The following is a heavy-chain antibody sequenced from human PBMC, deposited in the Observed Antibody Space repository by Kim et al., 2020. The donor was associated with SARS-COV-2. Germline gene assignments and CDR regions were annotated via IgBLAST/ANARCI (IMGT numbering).Heavy chain of an antibody. CDR2: IWYDGSNK. V-gene: IGHV3-33*06. D-gene: IGHD5-12*01. Sequence: GGSLRLSCAASGFTFSSYGMHWVRQAPGKGLEWVAVIWYDGSNKYYADSVKGRFTISRDNSKNTLYLQMNSLRAEDTAVYYCAKGSVGRGYSGYDYEVVPGYYYYYGMDVWGQGTTVTVSS. CDR1: GFTFSSYG. CDR3: AKGSVGRGYSGYDYEVVPGYYYYYGMDV. J-gene: IGHJ6*02.